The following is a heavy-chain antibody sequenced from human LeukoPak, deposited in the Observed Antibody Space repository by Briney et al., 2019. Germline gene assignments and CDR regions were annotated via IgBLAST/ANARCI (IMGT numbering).Heavy chain of an antibody. CDR1: GGSISSYY. J-gene: IGHJ4*02. CDR2: IYYSGST. V-gene: IGHV4-59*01. Sequence: SETLSLTCTVSGGSISSYYWSWIRQPPGKGQEWIGYIYYSGSTNYNPSLKSRVTISVDTSKNQFSLKLSSVTAADTAVYYCAGSGGDSFDYWGQGTLVTVSS. CDR3: AGSGGDSFDY. D-gene: IGHD2-15*01.